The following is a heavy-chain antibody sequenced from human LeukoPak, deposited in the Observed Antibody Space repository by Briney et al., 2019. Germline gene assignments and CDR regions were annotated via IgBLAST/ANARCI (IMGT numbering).Heavy chain of an antibody. CDR3: ARHMAHCSGGSCYSHYYYGMDV. Sequence: SETLSLTCTVSGGSISSYYWSWIRQPPGKGLEWIGYIYYSGSTNYNPSLKSRVTISVDTSKNQLSLKLSSVTAADTAVYYCARHMAHCSGGSCYSHYYYGMDVWGQGTTVTVSS. CDR1: GGSISSYY. J-gene: IGHJ6*02. CDR2: IYYSGST. V-gene: IGHV4-59*08. D-gene: IGHD2-15*01.